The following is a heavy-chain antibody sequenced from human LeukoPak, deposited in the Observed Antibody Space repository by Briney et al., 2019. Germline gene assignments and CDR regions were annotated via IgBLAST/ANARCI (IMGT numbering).Heavy chain of an antibody. V-gene: IGHV4-31*03. CDR3: AYYYDSSGYVF. CDR2: IYYSGST. J-gene: IGHJ4*02. D-gene: IGHD3-22*01. CDR1: GGSISSGGYY. Sequence: SQTLSLTCTVSGGSISSGGYYWRWIRQHPGKGLEWIGYIYYSGSTYYNPSLKSRVTISVDTSKNQFSLKLSSVTAADTAVYYCAYYYDSSGYVFWGQGTLVTVSS.